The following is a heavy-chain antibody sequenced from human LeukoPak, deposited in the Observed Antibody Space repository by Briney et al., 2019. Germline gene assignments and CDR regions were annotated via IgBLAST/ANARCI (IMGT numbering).Heavy chain of an antibody. V-gene: IGHV3-7*01. D-gene: IGHD3-22*01. CDR3: ARCHYDSSGYYSVPSHFDY. J-gene: IGHJ4*02. Sequence: GGSLRLSCAASGFTFSNAWMTWVRQAPGKGLEWVANIKQDGSEKYYVDSVKGRFSISRDNAKNSLCLQMNRLSAEDTAVYYCARCHYDSSGYYSVPSHFDYWGQGTLVTVSS. CDR2: IKQDGSEK. CDR1: GFTFSNAW.